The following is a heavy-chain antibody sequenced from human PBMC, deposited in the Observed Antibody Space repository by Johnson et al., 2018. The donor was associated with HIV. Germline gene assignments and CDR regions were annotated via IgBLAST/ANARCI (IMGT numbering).Heavy chain of an antibody. CDR2: ISYDGSNK. CDR3: AKVRGWIDDTFDI. D-gene: IGHD5-12*01. Sequence: QVQLVESGGGVVQPGRSLRLSCAASGFTFSSYAMHWVRQAPGKGLEWVAVISYDGSNKYYADSVKGRFTIPRDNSKNTLYLQMNSLRAEDTAVYYCAKVRGWIDDTFDIWGQGTMVTVSS. CDR1: GFTFSSYA. J-gene: IGHJ3*02. V-gene: IGHV3-30*04.